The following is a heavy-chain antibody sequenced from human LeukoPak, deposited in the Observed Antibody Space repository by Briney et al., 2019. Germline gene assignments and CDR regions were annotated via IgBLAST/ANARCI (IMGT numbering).Heavy chain of an antibody. J-gene: IGHJ4*02. CDR1: GFTFSSYW. D-gene: IGHD6-13*01. V-gene: IGHV3-7*01. CDR2: RKQDGSEK. Sequence: PGGSLRLSCAASGFTFSSYWMSWVRQAPGKGLEWVANRKQDGSEKYYVDSVKGRFTISRDNAKNSLYLQMNSLRAEDTAVYYCAREGVGKQLVEYGYYFGYWGQRTLVTVSS. CDR3: AREGVGKQLVEYGYYFGY.